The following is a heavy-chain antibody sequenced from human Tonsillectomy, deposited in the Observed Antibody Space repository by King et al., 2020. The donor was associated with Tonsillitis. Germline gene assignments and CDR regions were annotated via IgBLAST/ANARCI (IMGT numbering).Heavy chain of an antibody. CDR2: IYSGGSST. V-gene: IGHV3-23*03. D-gene: IGHD2-21*01. J-gene: IGHJ4*02. CDR3: AKEVGISDY. Sequence: VQLVESGGGLVQPGGSLRLFCAASGFTFSSYAMSWVRQAPGKGLEWVSVIYSGGSSTYYADSVKGRFTISRDNSKNTLYLQMNSLRAEDTAVYYCAKEVGISDYWGQGTLVTVSS. CDR1: GFTFSSYA.